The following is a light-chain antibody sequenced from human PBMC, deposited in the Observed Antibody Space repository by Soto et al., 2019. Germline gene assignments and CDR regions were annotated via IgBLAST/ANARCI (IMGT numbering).Light chain of an antibody. CDR1: QSVSDY. V-gene: IGKV3-11*01. CDR2: DAS. J-gene: IGKJ4*01. Sequence: EIVLTQSPASLSLSPGERATLSCRAGQSVSDYLAWDQQKPGQPPRLLFFDASNRATGVPARFSAGGSGTDFTLIINSLEPEDFAVYYCQQRVNWPPTFGGGTKVEI. CDR3: QQRVNWPPT.